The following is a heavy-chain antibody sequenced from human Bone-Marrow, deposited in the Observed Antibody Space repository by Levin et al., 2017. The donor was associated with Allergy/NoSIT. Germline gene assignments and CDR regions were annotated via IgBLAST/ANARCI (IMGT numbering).Heavy chain of an antibody. Sequence: PGGSLRLSCAASGFTFSSYGMHWVRQAPGKGLEWVAVISYDGSNKYYADSVKGRFTISRDNSKNTLYLQMNSLRAEDTAVYYCAKHSEYSSTELGNAFDIWGQGTMVTVSS. V-gene: IGHV3-30*18. CDR1: GFTFSSYG. D-gene: IGHD6-6*01. CDR3: AKHSEYSSTELGNAFDI. J-gene: IGHJ3*02. CDR2: ISYDGSNK.